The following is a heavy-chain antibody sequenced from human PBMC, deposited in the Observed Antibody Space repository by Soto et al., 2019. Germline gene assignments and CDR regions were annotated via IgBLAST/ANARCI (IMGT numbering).Heavy chain of an antibody. Sequence: EVQLVESGGGLVQPGGSLRLSCAASGFTFSSYWMHWVRQAPGKGLVWVSRMNSDGSSTSYADSVKGRFTISRDNAKNTLYLQMNSLRADDTAVYYCARGSVIAAAAPHGFDPWGQGTLVIVSS. CDR1: GFTFSSYW. J-gene: IGHJ5*02. CDR3: ARGSVIAAAAPHGFDP. CDR2: MNSDGSST. D-gene: IGHD6-13*01. V-gene: IGHV3-74*01.